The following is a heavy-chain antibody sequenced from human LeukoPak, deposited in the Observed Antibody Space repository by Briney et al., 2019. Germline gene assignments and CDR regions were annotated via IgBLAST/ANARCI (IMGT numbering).Heavy chain of an antibody. D-gene: IGHD3-10*01. CDR2: IYSSGST. J-gene: IGHJ4*02. Sequence: SETLSLTCTVSGGSISSTSYYWGWIRQPPGKGLEWIGNIYSSGSTYYNPSLKSRVTLSVDTSKNQFSLKLSSGTAADTAVYYCARLGESGWFGESPFDYWGQGTLVTVSS. CDR1: GGSISSTSYY. CDR3: ARLGESGWFGESPFDY. V-gene: IGHV4-39*07.